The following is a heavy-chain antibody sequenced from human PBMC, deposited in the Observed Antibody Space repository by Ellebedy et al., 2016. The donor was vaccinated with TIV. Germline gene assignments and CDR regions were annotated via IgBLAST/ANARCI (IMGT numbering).Heavy chain of an antibody. D-gene: IGHD5-18*01. CDR1: GGSVSSSSNY. CDR3: ARHSTRKQLWLEPFDY. V-gene: IGHV4-39*01. Sequence: MPSETLSLTCTVSGGSVSSSSNYRAWIRQPPGKGLEWIGSIYYTGTTYYNPSLKRRVTITVDTSKNQFSLKLSSVTAAETAVYYCARHSTRKQLWLEPFDYWGQGTLVTVSS. J-gene: IGHJ4*02. CDR2: IYYTGTT.